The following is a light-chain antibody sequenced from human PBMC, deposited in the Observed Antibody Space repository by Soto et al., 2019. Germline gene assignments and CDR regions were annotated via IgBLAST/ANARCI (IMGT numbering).Light chain of an antibody. CDR2: VNSDGSH. Sequence: QLVLTQSPSASASLGASVKLTCTLSSGHSSYAIAWHQQQPEKGPRYLMKVNSDGSHSKGDGIPDRFSGSSSGAERYLTISSLQSEDEADYYCQTWGTGTQVVFGGGTKLTVL. V-gene: IGLV4-69*01. CDR3: QTWGTGTQVV. CDR1: SGHSSYA. J-gene: IGLJ2*01.